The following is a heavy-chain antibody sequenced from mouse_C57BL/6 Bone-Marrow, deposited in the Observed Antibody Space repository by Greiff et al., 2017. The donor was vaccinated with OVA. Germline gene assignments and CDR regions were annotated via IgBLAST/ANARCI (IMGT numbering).Heavy chain of an antibody. Sequence: VQLQQPGAELVKPGASVKLSCKASGYTFTSYWMQWVKQRPGQGLEWIGEIDPSDSYTNYNQKFKGKATLTVDTSSSTAYMQLSSLTSEDSAVYYCARRGGWLLLWGQGTLVTVSA. D-gene: IGHD2-3*01. V-gene: IGHV1-50*01. CDR3: ARRGGWLLL. J-gene: IGHJ3*01. CDR2: IDPSDSYT. CDR1: GYTFTSYW.